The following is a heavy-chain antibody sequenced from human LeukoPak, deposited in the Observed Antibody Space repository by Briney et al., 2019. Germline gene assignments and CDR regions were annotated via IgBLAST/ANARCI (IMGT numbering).Heavy chain of an antibody. D-gene: IGHD3-10*01. V-gene: IGHV1-2*02. CDR3: AREYYYSSGNYYNRIDY. CDR1: GYTFTGYY. Sequence: ASVKVSCKASGYTFTGYYMHWVRQAPGQGLEWMGWVDPNSGGTNYAQKFQGRVTMTRDTSISTAYMVLNRLRSDDTAVYSCAREYYYSSGNYYNRIDYWGQGTLVTVSS. J-gene: IGHJ4*02. CDR2: VDPNSGGT.